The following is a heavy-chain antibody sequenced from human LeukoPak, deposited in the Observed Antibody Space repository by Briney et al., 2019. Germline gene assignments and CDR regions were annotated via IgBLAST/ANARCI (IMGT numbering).Heavy chain of an antibody. CDR1: GFTFSSYD. J-gene: IGHJ4*02. V-gene: IGHV3-48*03. Sequence: GGSLRLSCAASGFTFSSYDMNWVRQAPGKGLEWVSYISSGGSSIYYADSVKGRFTISRDNAKNSLYLQMNSLRAEDTAVYYCARGRLMGSGLPAIDYWGQGTLVTVSS. CDR3: ARGRLMGSGLPAIDY. D-gene: IGHD3-10*01. CDR2: ISSGGSSI.